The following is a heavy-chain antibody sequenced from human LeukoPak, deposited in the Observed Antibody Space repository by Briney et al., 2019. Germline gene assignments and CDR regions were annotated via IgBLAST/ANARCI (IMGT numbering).Heavy chain of an antibody. V-gene: IGHV3-30-3*01. CDR3: AKVRTYFYHGLDV. CDR2: ISYDGSNK. D-gene: IGHD1-14*01. CDR1: GFTFSSYA. Sequence: GGSLRLSCAASGFTFSSYAMHWVRQAPGKGLEWVAVISYDGSNKYYADSVKGRFTISRGNSKNTLYLQMNSLRAEDTAVYYCAKVRTYFYHGLDVWGQGTTVTVSS. J-gene: IGHJ6*02.